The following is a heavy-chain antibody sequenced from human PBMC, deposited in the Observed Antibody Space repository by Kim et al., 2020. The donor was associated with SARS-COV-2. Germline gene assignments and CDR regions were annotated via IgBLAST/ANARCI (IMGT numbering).Heavy chain of an antibody. D-gene: IGHD5-18*01. CDR3: ARTVRTAMYYGMDV. Sequence: AQKSQGRVTMTRDTSTSTVYMGLSSLRSEDTAVYYCARTVRTAMYYGMDVWGQGTTVTVSS. V-gene: IGHV1-46*01. J-gene: IGHJ6*02.